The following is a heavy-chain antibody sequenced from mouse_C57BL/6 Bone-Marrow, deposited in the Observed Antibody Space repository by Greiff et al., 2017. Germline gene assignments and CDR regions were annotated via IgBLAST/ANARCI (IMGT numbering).Heavy chain of an antibody. J-gene: IGHJ1*03. CDR2: IYPRSGNT. V-gene: IGHV1-81*01. D-gene: IGHD1-1*01. Sequence: QVQLQQSGAELARPGASVKLSCKASGYTFTSYGISWVKQRTGQGLEWIGEIYPRSGNTYYNEKFKGKATLTADKSYITAYMELRRLTSEDSAVYFYARSRDYYGSRYFDVWGTGTTGTVSA. CDR3: ARSRDYYGSRYFDV. CDR1: GYTFTSYG.